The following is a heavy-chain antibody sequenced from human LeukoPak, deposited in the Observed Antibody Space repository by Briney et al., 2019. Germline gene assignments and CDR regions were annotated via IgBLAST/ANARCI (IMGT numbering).Heavy chain of an antibody. CDR2: IIDSGEST. CDR1: GFTFSSYA. V-gene: IGHV3-23*01. CDR3: AKLGGQELHNYYVAV. Sequence: PGGPLRLSCAASGFTFSSYAMSWVRQAPGKGLEWVSGIIDSGESTYYANLAKGRFTISKDNSNNTLYLQMNSLRAEDTAVYYCAKLGGQELHNYYVAVCGKGTTVAVSS. D-gene: IGHD3-16*01. J-gene: IGHJ6*03.